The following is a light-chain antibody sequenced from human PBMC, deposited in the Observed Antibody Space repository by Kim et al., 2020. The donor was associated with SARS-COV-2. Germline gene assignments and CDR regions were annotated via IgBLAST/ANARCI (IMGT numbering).Light chain of an antibody. CDR1: SGHSSYA. CDR3: QTWGTGIVV. J-gene: IGLJ2*01. V-gene: IGLV4-69*01. CDR2: LNSDGSH. Sequence: QLVLTQSPSASASLGASVKLTCTLSSGHSSYAIAWHQQQPEKGPWYLMKLNSDGSHSKGDGIPDRFSGSSSGAERYLTISSLQSEDEADYYCQTWGTGIVVFGGGTQLTVL.